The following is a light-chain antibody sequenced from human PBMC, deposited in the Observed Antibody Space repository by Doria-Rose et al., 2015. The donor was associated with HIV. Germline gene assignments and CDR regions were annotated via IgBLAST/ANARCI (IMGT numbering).Light chain of an antibody. CDR3: HQYGTSWT. V-gene: IGKV3-20*01. J-gene: IGKJ1*01. CDR2: DGS. CDR1: QSFSSTY. Sequence: TQSPGTLSLSPGERATLSCRASQSFSSTYLAWYQRKPGQAPSLLIYDGSTRATCIPDRLSASGSGTDFTLTINRLEPEDFALYYCHQYGTSWTFGQGTKVEI.